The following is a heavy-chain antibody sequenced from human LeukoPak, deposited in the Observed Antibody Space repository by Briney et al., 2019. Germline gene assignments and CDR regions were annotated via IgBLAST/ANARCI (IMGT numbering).Heavy chain of an antibody. J-gene: IGHJ4*02. CDR1: GFTFNKYT. V-gene: IGHV3-21*01. CDR3: ARDGLNYYDSSGYFY. CDR2: ISTSSSYI. Sequence: GGSLRLSCAASGFTFNKYTMNWVRQAPGKGLGWVSSISTSSSYIYYADSVKGRFTISRDNAKNSLYLQMNSLRAEDTAVYYCARDGLNYYDSSGYFYWGQGTLVTVSS. D-gene: IGHD3-22*01.